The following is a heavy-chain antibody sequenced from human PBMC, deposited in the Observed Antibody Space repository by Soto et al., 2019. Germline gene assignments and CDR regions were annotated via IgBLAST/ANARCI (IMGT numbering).Heavy chain of an antibody. CDR1: GFNFSAYA. D-gene: IGHD6-19*01. V-gene: IGHV3-23*01. CDR2: VSGSGSVT. Sequence: VGSLRLSCAASGFNFSAYAINWVRQARGRGLEWVSAVSGSGSVTYYANSVKGRFTISRDNSKNTLYLQMNSLRADDTAMYFCAKARTTGWYARFDYWGRGTLVTVS. J-gene: IGHJ4*02. CDR3: AKARTTGWYARFDY.